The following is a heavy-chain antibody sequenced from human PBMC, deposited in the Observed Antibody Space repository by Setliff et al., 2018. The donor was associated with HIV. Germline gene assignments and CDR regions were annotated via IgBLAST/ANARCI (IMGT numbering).Heavy chain of an antibody. CDR2: IDPNSGGT. D-gene: IGHD3-9*01. CDR1: GYSFTGHY. J-gene: IGHJ4*02. Sequence: ASVKVSCKASGYSFTGHYIHWVRQAPGQGLEWLGRIDPNSGGTKYAQKFQGRVTMTRDTSITTAYMELRSLRSDDTAVYYCARDRLIFKGYFDYWGQGTLVTVSS. V-gene: IGHV1-2*06. CDR3: ARDRLIFKGYFDY.